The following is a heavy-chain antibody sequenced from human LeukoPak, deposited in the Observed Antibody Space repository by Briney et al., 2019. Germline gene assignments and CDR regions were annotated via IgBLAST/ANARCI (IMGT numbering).Heavy chain of an antibody. CDR1: GGTFSSYA. D-gene: IGHD2-15*01. CDR2: IIPIFGTA. J-gene: IGHJ6*03. Sequence: GASVKVSCKASGGTFSSYAISWVRQAPGQGLEWMGGIIPIFGTANYAQKFQGRVTITTDESTSTAYMELSSLRSEDTAVYYCARVGYCSGGSCRPAYYYMDVWGKGTTVTVSS. V-gene: IGHV1-69*05. CDR3: ARVGYCSGGSCRPAYYYMDV.